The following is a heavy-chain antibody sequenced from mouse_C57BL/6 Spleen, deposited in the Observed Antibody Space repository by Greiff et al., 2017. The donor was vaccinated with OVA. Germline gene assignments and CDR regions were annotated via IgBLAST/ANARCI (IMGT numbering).Heavy chain of an antibody. D-gene: IGHD1-1*01. V-gene: IGHV14-4*01. CDR2: IDHENGDT. J-gene: IGHJ2*01. Sequence: VQLQQSGAELVRPGASVKLSCTASGFNIKDDYMHWVKQRPEQGLEWIGWIDHENGDTEYASEVQGKPPITADTSSNTDSLQLSSLTSEDTAVYYCTTPTTVVATGYFDYWGQGTTLTVSS. CDR3: TTPTTVVATGYFDY. CDR1: GFNIKDDY.